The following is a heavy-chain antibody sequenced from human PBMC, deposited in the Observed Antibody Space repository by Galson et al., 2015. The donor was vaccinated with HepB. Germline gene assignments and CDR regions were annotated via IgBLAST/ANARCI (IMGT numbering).Heavy chain of an antibody. CDR2: MNPNSGNT. J-gene: IGHJ6*02. Sequence: SVKVSCKASGYTFSSYDINWVRQATGQGLEWMGWMNPNSGNTGYAQKFQGRVTMTRNTSISTAYMELSSLRSEDTAVYYCARGLDCSSWLVHYYYYGMDVWGQGTTVTVSS. V-gene: IGHV1-8*01. D-gene: IGHD6-13*01. CDR3: ARGLDCSSWLVHYYYYGMDV. CDR1: GYTFSSYD.